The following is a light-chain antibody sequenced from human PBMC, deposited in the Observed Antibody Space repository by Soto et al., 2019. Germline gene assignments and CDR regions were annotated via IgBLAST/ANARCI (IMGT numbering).Light chain of an antibody. CDR1: SSDVGAYNF. J-gene: IGLJ1*01. CDR2: NVY. Sequence: QSVLTQPASVSGSPGQSITISCTGTSSDVGAYNFVSWHQQHPGKAPKLIIYNVYGRPSGISYRFSGSKSGNTASLTTSGLQGEDEADYYCSAYTVSRTYVFGTGTKVTVL. V-gene: IGLV2-14*03. CDR3: SAYTVSRTYV.